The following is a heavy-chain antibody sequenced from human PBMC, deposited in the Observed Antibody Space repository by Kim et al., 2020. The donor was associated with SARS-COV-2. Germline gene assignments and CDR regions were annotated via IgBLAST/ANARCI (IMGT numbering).Heavy chain of an antibody. CDR2: INHSGST. CDR3: ARGFRGYCSGGSCQSHYY. D-gene: IGHD2-15*01. CDR1: GGSFSGYY. J-gene: IGHJ6*01. Sequence: SETLSLTCAVYGGSFSGYYWSWIRQPPGKGLEWIGEINHSGSTNYNPSLKSRVTISVDTSKNQFSLKLSSVTAADTAVYYCARGFRGYCSGGSCQSHYY. V-gene: IGHV4-34*01.